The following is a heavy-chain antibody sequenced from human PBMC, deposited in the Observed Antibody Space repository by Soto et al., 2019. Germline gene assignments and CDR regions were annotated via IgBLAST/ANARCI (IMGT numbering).Heavy chain of an antibody. CDR3: ACIFSGGYGYGFYYYGMDV. CDR2: IYYSGST. CDR1: GGSISSGNYY. D-gene: IGHD5-18*01. V-gene: IGHV4-39*01. Sequence: SETLSLTCTVSGGSISSGNYYWSWIRQPPGKGLEWIGFIYYSGSTYYNPSLKSRVTISVDTSKNQFSLKLSSVTAADTAVYYCACIFSGGYGYGFYYYGMDVWGQGTTVTVSS. J-gene: IGHJ6*02.